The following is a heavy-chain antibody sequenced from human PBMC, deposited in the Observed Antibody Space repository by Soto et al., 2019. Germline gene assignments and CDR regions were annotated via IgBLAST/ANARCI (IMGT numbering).Heavy chain of an antibody. V-gene: IGHV1-2*04. CDR1: GYTCTGYY. J-gene: IGHJ6*02. D-gene: IGHD3-10*01. CDR2: INPNSGGT. Sequence: ASLKVSCNASGYTCTGYYMHWVLQAPGQGLEWMGWINPNSGGTNYAQKFQGWVTMTRDTSISTAYMELSRLRSDDTAVYYCARGEVLLWFGELFTGSQYCYYYGMDVWGQGTTVTVSS. CDR3: ARGEVLLWFGELFTGSQYCYYYGMDV.